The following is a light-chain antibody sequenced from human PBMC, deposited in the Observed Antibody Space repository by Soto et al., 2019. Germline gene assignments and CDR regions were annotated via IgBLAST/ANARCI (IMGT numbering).Light chain of an antibody. CDR3: CSYAGMYTWV. J-gene: IGLJ1*01. V-gene: IGLV2-11*01. CDR2: EVN. CDR1: RSDVGGYNY. Sequence: QSVLTQPRSVSGSLGQSVTISCAGTRSDVGGYNYVSWYQQPPATAPKLMIYEVNKRPSGVPDRFSGSKSGNTASLTISGLQAEDEGDYYCCSYAGMYTWVFGTGTKLTVL.